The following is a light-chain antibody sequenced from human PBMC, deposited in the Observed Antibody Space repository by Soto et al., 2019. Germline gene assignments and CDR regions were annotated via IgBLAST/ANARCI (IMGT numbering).Light chain of an antibody. CDR3: SSYASSSTSVV. J-gene: IGLJ2*01. CDR2: EVS. Sequence: QSALTQPASVSGSPGQSITISCTGTSSDVGGYNYVSWYQQYPGKAPKLMIYEVSNRPSGVSNRFSGSKSGSTASLTISGLQAEDEADYYCSSYASSSTSVVFGGGTKLTVL. CDR1: SSDVGGYNY. V-gene: IGLV2-14*01.